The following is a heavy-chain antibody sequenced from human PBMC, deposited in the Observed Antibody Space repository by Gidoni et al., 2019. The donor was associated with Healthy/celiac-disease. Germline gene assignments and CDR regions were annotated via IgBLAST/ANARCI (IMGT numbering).Heavy chain of an antibody. CDR2: NYYIGST. CDR3: AREGAEYDDLWRGYSLGHYYYYGRDV. D-gene: IGHD3-3*01. Sequence: QLQLQESGPGLVKPSATLSLTCTVSGCSISSRSYYLGWLRPPPGKGLEWIGSNYYIGSTYYNPSPKSRGTISVETYKNKFSLKLSSVTAADTAVYYGAREGAEYDDLWRGYSLGHYYYYGRDVWGKGTTVTVSS. CDR1: GCSISSRSYY. V-gene: IGHV4-39*02. J-gene: IGHJ6*04.